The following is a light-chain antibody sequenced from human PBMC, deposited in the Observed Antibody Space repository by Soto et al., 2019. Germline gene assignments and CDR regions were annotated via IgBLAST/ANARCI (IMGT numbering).Light chain of an antibody. CDR2: DTS. CDR3: QQYDGLPLT. J-gene: IGKJ4*01. CDR1: QDINNY. V-gene: IGKV1-33*01. Sequence: DIQLTQSPSSLSASVGDRVTITCQASQDINNYLNWYQQKPGKAPKLLIFDTSSVETGGPSRFSGSGSGTHFTFTISSLEPEDIATYHCQQYDGLPLTFGGGTMVEFK.